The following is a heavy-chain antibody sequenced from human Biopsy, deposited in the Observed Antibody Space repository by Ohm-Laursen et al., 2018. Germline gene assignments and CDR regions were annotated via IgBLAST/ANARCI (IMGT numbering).Heavy chain of an antibody. V-gene: IGHV3-23*01. CDR2: ISGSGAST. Sequence: SLRLSCAAPGFIFSRNDMSWVRQAPEKGLEWVSGISGSGASTYYADSVKGRFTISRGNSKNTLFLQMDSLRADDTAVYYCVKAYSAIYWFDPWGQGTLVTVSS. J-gene: IGHJ5*02. D-gene: IGHD2-21*01. CDR3: VKAYSAIYWFDP. CDR1: GFIFSRND.